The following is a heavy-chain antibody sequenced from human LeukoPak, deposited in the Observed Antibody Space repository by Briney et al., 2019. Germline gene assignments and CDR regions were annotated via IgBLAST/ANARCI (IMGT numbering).Heavy chain of an antibody. Sequence: GGSLRLSCAASGFTFSSYWMSWVRQVPGKGLEWVANIKEDGSAKYYVVSVRGAKDYVDSVRGRFTISRDNSKNSLDLQMNRLRGDDTALYFCVRDSRPGGAMGLYHNFDLWGLGTLVTVSS. CDR3: VRDSRPGGAMGLYHNFDL. CDR1: GFTFSSYW. D-gene: IGHD3-16*01. J-gene: IGHJ4*02. CDR2: IKEDGSAK. V-gene: IGHV3-7*01.